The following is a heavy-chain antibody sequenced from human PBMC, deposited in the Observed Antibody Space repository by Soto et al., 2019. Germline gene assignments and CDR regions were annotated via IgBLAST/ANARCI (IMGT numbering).Heavy chain of an antibody. V-gene: IGHV3-30*18. CDR3: AKLQSHYYGSGSSRPYAFDI. CDR1: GFTFSSYG. CDR2: ISYDGSNK. Sequence: LRLSCAASGFTFSSYGMHWVRQAPGKGLEWVAVISYDGSNKYYADSVKGRFTISRDNSKNTLYLQMNSLRAEDTAVYYCAKLQSHYYGSGSSRPYAFDIWGQGTMVSVSS. D-gene: IGHD3-10*01. J-gene: IGHJ3*02.